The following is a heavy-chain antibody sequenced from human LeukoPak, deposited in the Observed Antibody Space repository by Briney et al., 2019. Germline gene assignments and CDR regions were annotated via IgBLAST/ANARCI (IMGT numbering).Heavy chain of an antibody. Sequence: PGGSLRLSCAGSGFTFSAYAMAWVRQVSGKGLECVSLITTGGSSIFYADSVKGRFTISRNNAKNSLFLQMNSLRAEDAAVYYCARVRYDSGWYDYWGQGALVTVSS. D-gene: IGHD6-19*01. CDR1: GFTFSAYA. CDR2: ITTGGSSI. V-gene: IGHV3-48*04. J-gene: IGHJ4*02. CDR3: ARVRYDSGWYDY.